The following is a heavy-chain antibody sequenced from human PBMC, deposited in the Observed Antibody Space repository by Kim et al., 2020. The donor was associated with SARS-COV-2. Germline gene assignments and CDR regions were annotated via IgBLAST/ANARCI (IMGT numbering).Heavy chain of an antibody. J-gene: IGHJ6*02. CDR3: ARDKIDGLVGEKTVVTTTHYYYYYGMDV. D-gene: IGHD4-4*01. CDR2: INPNSGGT. CDR1: GYTFTGYY. V-gene: IGHV1-2*06. Sequence: ASVKVSCKASGYTFTGYYMHWVRQAPGQGLEWMGRINPNSGGTNYAQKFQGRVTMTRDTSISTAYMELSRLRSDDTAVYYCARDKIDGLVGEKTVVTTTHYYYYYGMDVWGQGTTVTVSS.